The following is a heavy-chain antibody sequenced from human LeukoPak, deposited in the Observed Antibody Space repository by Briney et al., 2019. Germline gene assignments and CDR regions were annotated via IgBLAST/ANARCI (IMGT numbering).Heavy chain of an antibody. CDR2: ISGSGDST. D-gene: IGHD1-14*01. Sequence: GGSLRLSCTASGFIFDTHTLTWVRQAPGRGLEWVASISGSGDSTNYGDSVKGRFTISRDNFKRTVHLEMSNLRADDTAMYYCVRRAAVRGMDFWGLGTTVIVSS. CDR1: GFIFDTHT. J-gene: IGHJ6*02. V-gene: IGHV3-23*01. CDR3: VRRAAVRGMDF.